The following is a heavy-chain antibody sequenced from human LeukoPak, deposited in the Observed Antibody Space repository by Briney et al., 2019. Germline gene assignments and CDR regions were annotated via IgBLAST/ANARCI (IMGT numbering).Heavy chain of an antibody. CDR2: ISGSAWTI. CDR1: GFNFRSYS. J-gene: IGHJ3*02. D-gene: IGHD1-14*01. Sequence: GGSLRLSCVASGFNFRSYSMNWVRQAPGKGPEWVSSISGSAWTIYDTDSVKGRFTTSRDNAKNSLYLQMNSLRPEDTAVYFCTRDIRLTTDRDAFDTWGQGTLVTVSS. V-gene: IGHV3-21*01. CDR3: TRDIRLTTDRDAFDT.